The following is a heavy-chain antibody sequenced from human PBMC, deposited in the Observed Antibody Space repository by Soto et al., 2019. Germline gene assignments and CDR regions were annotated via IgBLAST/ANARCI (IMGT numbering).Heavy chain of an antibody. Sequence: ASVKVSCKASGYAFTSYYMHWVRQAPGQGLEWMGIINPSGGSTSYAQKFQGRVTMTRDTSTSTVYMELSSLRSEDTAVYYCAKAWWFDAFDIWGQGTMVTVS. D-gene: IGHD2-15*01. CDR3: AKAWWFDAFDI. V-gene: IGHV1-46*01. CDR1: GYAFTSYY. CDR2: INPSGGST. J-gene: IGHJ3*02.